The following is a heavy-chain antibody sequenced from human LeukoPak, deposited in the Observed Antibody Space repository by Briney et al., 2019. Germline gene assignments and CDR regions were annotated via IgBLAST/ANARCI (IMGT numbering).Heavy chain of an antibody. V-gene: IGHV4-4*07. Sequence: SETLSLTCTVSGDSISSYYWSWIRRPAGKGLEWIGRFYASGSIRYNPSFKSRVTMSVDTSKNQFFLQLNSVTAADAAVYYCATLPRAGGTAAEVSIDYWGQGTLVTVSS. CDR2: FYASGSI. J-gene: IGHJ4*02. D-gene: IGHD6-13*01. CDR3: ATLPRAGGTAAEVSIDY. CDR1: GDSISSYY.